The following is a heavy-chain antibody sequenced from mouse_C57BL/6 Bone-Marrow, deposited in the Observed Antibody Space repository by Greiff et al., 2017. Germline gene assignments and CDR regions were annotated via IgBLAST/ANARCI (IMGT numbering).Heavy chain of an antibody. CDR2: IHPNSGST. Sequence: QVQLQQPGAELVKPGASVKLSCKASGYTFTSYWMHWVKQRPGQGLAWIGMIHPNSGSTNYNEKFKSKATLTVDKSSSTASMQLSSLTSEDSAVYYCAPTITTLVATDYWGQGTTLTVSA. CDR1: GYTFTSYW. D-gene: IGHD1-1*01. J-gene: IGHJ2*01. V-gene: IGHV1-64*01. CDR3: APTITTLVATDY.